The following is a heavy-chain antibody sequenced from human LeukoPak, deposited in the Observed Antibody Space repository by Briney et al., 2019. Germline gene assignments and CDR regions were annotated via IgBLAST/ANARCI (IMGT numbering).Heavy chain of an antibody. CDR1: GFTFNKYA. J-gene: IGHJ4*02. CDR3: AKDHYGTRYFDY. D-gene: IGHD2-2*01. Sequence: GGSLRLSCAASGFTFNKYAMSWVRQAPGKGLEWVSSLSGSGGDTYYAESVKGRFTISRDNSKNTVYLEMNSLRAEDTAVYHCAKDHYGTRYFDYWGQGTLVTVSS. V-gene: IGHV3-23*01. CDR2: LSGSGGDT.